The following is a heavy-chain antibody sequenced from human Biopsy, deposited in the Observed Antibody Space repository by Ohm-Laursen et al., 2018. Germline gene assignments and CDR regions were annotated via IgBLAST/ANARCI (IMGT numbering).Heavy chain of an antibody. CDR2: IYTSGSP. Sequence: LSLTCTVSGDSISSYYWSWIRQPAGKGLEWIGRIYTSGSPNYNLSLESRVTMSVDTSKNQFSLNLRSVTAADTAVYYCARGTGRYYVYGAFDIWGQGTVVTVSS. CDR1: GDSISSYY. V-gene: IGHV4-4*07. D-gene: IGHD1-26*01. CDR3: ARGTGRYYVYGAFDI. J-gene: IGHJ3*02.